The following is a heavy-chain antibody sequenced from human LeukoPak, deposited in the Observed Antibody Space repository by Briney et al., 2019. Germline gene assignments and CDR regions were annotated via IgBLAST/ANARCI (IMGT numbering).Heavy chain of an antibody. J-gene: IGHJ4*02. V-gene: IGHV3-30*02. CDR1: AFTFSNYA. D-gene: IGHD6-13*01. Sequence: PGGSLRLSCAASAFTFSNYAMTWVRQAPGKGLEWVAFIRYDGSNKYYADSVKGRFTISRDNSKNTLYLQMNSLRAEDTAVYYCAKDPIAAAGYFDYWGQGTLVTVSS. CDR3: AKDPIAAAGYFDY. CDR2: IRYDGSNK.